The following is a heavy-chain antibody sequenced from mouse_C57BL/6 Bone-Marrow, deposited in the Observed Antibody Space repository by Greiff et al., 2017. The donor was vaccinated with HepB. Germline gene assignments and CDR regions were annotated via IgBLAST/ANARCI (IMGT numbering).Heavy chain of an antibody. CDR3: ARQGLYAMDY. CDR2: ISSGGSYT. CDR1: GFTFSSYG. Sequence: EVNVVESGGDLVKPGGSLKLSCAASGFTFSSYGMSWVRQTPDKRLEWVATISSGGSYTYYPDSVKGRFTISRDNAKNTLYLQMSSLKSEYTAMYYCARQGLYAMDYWGQGTSVTVSS. V-gene: IGHV5-6*01. J-gene: IGHJ4*01.